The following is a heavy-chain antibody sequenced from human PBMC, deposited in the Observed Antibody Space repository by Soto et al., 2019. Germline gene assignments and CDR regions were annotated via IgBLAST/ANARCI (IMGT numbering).Heavy chain of an antibody. Sequence: QVQLVQSGAEVKKPGASVKVSCKASGYTFTSYGISWVRQAPGQGLEWMGWISAYNGNTNYAQKLQGRVTMTTDTSTSTAYMELRSLRSDDTAVYYCARLGYCISTSCRHYYYYGMDVWGQGTTVTVSS. J-gene: IGHJ6*02. CDR2: ISAYNGNT. D-gene: IGHD2-2*01. V-gene: IGHV1-18*01. CDR1: GYTFTSYG. CDR3: ARLGYCISTSCRHYYYYGMDV.